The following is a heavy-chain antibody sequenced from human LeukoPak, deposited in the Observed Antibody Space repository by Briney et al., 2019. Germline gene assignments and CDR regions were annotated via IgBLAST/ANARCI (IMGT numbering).Heavy chain of an antibody. J-gene: IGHJ5*02. D-gene: IGHD3-3*01. CDR1: GGSISSSSYY. Sequence: PSETLSLTCTVSGGSISSSSYYWGWIRQPPGKGLEWIGSIYYSGSTYYNPSLKSRVTISVDTSKNQFSLKLSSVTAADTAVYYCARESATFWSTLLAGDNNWFDPWGQGTLVTVSS. CDR3: ARESATFWSTLLAGDNNWFDP. V-gene: IGHV4-39*07. CDR2: IYYSGST.